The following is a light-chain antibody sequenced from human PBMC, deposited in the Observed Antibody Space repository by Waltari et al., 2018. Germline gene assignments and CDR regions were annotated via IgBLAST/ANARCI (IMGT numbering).Light chain of an antibody. CDR1: SSHHGTGYE. CDR3: QSYDISLNGWV. Sequence: QSVLTQPPSVSGAPGQRVNTPSTGNSSHHGTGYEGTWSQQVPGPAPRLLIFDNRKRPSRVPDRFSGSKSCTSASLAITGLQAEDEADYYCQSYDISLNGWVFGGGTKLTVL. J-gene: IGLJ3*02. V-gene: IGLV1-40*01. CDR2: DNR.